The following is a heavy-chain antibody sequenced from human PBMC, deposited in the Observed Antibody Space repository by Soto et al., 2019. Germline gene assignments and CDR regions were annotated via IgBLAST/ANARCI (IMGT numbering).Heavy chain of an antibody. D-gene: IGHD2-2*01. V-gene: IGHV3-23*01. J-gene: IGHJ6*03. CDR3: AKVLWPDLGYCSSTSCSKNYYYYYYMDV. CDR2: ISGSGGST. CDR1: GFTFSSYA. Sequence: GGSLRLSCAASGFTFSSYAMSWVRQAPGKGLEWVSAISGSGGSTYYADSVKGRFTISRENSKNTLYLQMNSLRAEDTAVYYCAKVLWPDLGYCSSTSCSKNYYYYYYMDVWGKGTTVTVSS.